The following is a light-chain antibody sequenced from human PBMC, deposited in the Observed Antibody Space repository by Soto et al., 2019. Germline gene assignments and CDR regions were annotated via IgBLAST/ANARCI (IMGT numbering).Light chain of an antibody. CDR1: SGHSSYA. J-gene: IGLJ2*01. CDR2: LNSDGSH. Sequence: QSVLTQSPSASASLGASVKLTCTLSSGHSSYAIAWHQQQPEKGPRYLMKLNSDGSHSKGDGIPDRFSGSSSGAERYLTISSLPSEDEACDYCQTWGTDIVIFGGGTKVTVL. CDR3: QTWGTDIVI. V-gene: IGLV4-69*01.